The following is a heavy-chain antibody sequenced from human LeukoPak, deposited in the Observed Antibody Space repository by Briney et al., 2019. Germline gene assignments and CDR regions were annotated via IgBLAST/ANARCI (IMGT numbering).Heavy chain of an antibody. CDR1: GGSISSYY. Sequence: SETLSLTCTVSGGSISSYYWSWIRQPPGKGLEWIGYIYYSGSTNYNPSLKSRVTISVDTSKNQFSLKLSAVTAADTAVYYCARLYSGSYYDYWGQGALVTVSS. V-gene: IGHV4-59*01. CDR2: IYYSGST. CDR3: ARLYSGSYYDY. D-gene: IGHD1-26*01. J-gene: IGHJ4*02.